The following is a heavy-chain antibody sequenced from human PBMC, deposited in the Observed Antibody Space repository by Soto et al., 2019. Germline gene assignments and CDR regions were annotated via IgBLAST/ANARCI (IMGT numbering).Heavy chain of an antibody. D-gene: IGHD6-6*01. Sequence: ETLSLTCTVSGGSISSYYWSWIRQPPGKGLEWIGYIYYSGSTNYNPSLKSRVTISVDTSKNQFSLKLSSVTTADTAVYYCARAPTPYSRSPHRGFDYWGQGTLVTVSS. V-gene: IGHV4-59*01. CDR3: ARAPTPYSRSPHRGFDY. CDR2: IYYSGST. J-gene: IGHJ4*02. CDR1: GGSISSYY.